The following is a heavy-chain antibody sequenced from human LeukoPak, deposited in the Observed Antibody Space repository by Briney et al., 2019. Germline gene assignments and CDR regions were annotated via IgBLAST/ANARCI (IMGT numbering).Heavy chain of an antibody. D-gene: IGHD1-1*01. CDR1: GFTVSSNY. Sequence: GGSLRLSCAASGFTVSSNYMSWVRQAPGKGLEWVSGITANGGRTYYPGSVKGRFTISRDNAKNTLYLQMNSLRTEETAIYFCAKGLEVESRLDLWGQGTLVTVSS. CDR2: ITANGGRT. J-gene: IGHJ5*02. V-gene: IGHV3-23*01. CDR3: AKGLEVESRLDL.